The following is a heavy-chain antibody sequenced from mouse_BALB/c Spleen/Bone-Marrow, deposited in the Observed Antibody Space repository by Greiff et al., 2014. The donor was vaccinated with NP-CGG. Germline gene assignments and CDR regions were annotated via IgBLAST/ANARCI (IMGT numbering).Heavy chain of an antibody. CDR3: ARRYGNYYFDY. Sequence: EVKLMESGPELVKPGASVKMSCKASGYTFTSYVMHWVKQKPGQGLEWIGYIHPYNDGTKYNEKFKGKATLTSDKSSSTAYMELSSLTSDDSAVYYCARRYGNYYFDYWGQGTTLTVSS. J-gene: IGHJ2*01. D-gene: IGHD2-10*02. V-gene: IGHV1-14*01. CDR1: GYTFTSYV. CDR2: IHPYNDGT.